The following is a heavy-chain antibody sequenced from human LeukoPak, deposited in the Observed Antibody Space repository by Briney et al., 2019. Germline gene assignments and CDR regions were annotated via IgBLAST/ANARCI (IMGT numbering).Heavy chain of an antibody. V-gene: IGHV3-48*04. Sequence: GGSLRLSCAASGFTFSNYSMNWVRQAPGKGLEWVSYISSSSSTIYYADSVKGRFTISRDNAKNSLYLQMNSLRAEDTAVYYCANHLACGSTSCPPFDYWGQGTLVTVSS. J-gene: IGHJ4*02. CDR2: ISSSSSTI. D-gene: IGHD2-2*01. CDR3: ANHLACGSTSCPPFDY. CDR1: GFTFSNYS.